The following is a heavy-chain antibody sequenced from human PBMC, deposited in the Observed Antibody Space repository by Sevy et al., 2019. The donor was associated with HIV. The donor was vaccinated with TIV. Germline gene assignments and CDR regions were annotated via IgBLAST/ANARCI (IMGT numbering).Heavy chain of an antibody. J-gene: IGHJ4*02. D-gene: IGHD3-22*01. V-gene: IGHV3-21*01. CDR1: GFTFSSYS. CDR2: ISSSSSYI. CDR3: ASDRSSSPMIVVVTPDY. Sequence: GGSLRLSCAASGFTFSSYSMNWVRQAPGKGLEWVSSISSSSSYIYYADSVKGRFTISRDNAKNSLYLQMNSLRAEDTAVYYCASDRSSSPMIVVVTPDYWGQGTLVPVSS.